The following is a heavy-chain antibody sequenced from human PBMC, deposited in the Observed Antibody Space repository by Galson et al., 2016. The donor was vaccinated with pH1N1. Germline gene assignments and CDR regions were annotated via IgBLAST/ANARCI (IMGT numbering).Heavy chain of an antibody. CDR1: GFIVSRNY. V-gene: IGHV3-66*01. D-gene: IGHD2-8*02. CDR2: ISAGETT. CDR3: ARDSYCAREVCYDPPL. J-gene: IGHJ4*02. Sequence: LRLSCAASGFIVSRNYVSWVRQAPGKGLEWVSVISAGETTYYTDSVKGRFTISRDNSKNTVYLQMNSLRAEDTAVYYCARDSYCAREVCYDPPLWGQGPLVTVSS.